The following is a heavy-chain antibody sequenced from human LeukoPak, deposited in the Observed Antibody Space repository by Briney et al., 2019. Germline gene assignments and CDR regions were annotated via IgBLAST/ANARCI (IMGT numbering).Heavy chain of an antibody. CDR2: IIPIFGTA. CDR3: ARDKDFWSGSDAFDI. Sequence: GSSVKVSCKASGGTFSSYAISWVRQAPGQGLEWMGGIIPIFGTANYAQKFQGRVTITADESTSTAYMELSSLRSDDTAVYYCARDKDFWSGSDAFDIWGQGTMVTVSS. V-gene: IGHV1-69*01. J-gene: IGHJ3*02. D-gene: IGHD3-3*01. CDR1: GGTFSSYA.